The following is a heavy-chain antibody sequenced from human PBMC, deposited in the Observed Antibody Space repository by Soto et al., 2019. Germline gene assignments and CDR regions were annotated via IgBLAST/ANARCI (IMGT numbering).Heavy chain of an antibody. Sequence: QVQLQRWGAGLLKPSETLSLTCAVYGGSFSGYYWSWIRPPPGKGLEWIGEINHSGSTNYNPSLKSRVTISVDTSKSQFSLKLSSVTAADTAGYYCARRKHSVTIDYWGQGTLVTVSS. CDR2: INHSGST. D-gene: IGHD4-17*01. J-gene: IGHJ4*02. CDR1: GGSFSGYY. CDR3: ARRKHSVTIDY. V-gene: IGHV4-34*01.